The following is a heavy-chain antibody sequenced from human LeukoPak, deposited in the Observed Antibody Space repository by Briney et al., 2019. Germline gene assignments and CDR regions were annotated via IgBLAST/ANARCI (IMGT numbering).Heavy chain of an antibody. D-gene: IGHD3-10*01. V-gene: IGHV3-7*05. CDR2: IKQDGSEK. CDR3: AREGTMVRGVIGAFDI. CDR1: GFTFSNFA. Sequence: GGSLRLSCAASGFTFSNFAMNWVRQAPGKGLEWVANIKQDGSEKYYVDSVKGRFTISRDNAKNSLYLQMNSLRAEDTAVYYCAREGTMVRGVIGAFDIWGQGTMVTVSS. J-gene: IGHJ3*02.